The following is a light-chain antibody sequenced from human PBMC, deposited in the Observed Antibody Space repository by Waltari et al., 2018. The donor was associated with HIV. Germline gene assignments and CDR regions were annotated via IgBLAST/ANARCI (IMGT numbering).Light chain of an antibody. CDR1: SSNVGKRP. CDR2: ENY. CDR3: GAWDDSLRAGI. V-gene: IGLV1-51*02. Sequence: QSLLTQPPSVYAAPGQRVTISCSGCSSNVGKRPVSWYQQFPGAAPKLLIYENYQRPSDIPDRFSGSKSGSSATLDITGLQAEDEADYYCGAWDDSLRAGIFGGGTKLSVL. J-gene: IGLJ2*01.